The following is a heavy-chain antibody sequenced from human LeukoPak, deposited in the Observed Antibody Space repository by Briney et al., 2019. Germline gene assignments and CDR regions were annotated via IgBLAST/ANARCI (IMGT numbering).Heavy chain of an antibody. CDR1: GYTFTSHG. V-gene: IGHV1-18*01. CDR3: ARDWPTVITDY. J-gene: IGHJ4*02. D-gene: IGHD4-11*01. Sequence: GASVKVSCKTSGYTFTSHGISWVRQAPGQGLEWMGWIRADNGDTKYAQKFQDRLTVTTDTSTGAAYMELRSLSADDTAVYYCARDWPTVITDYGGQGTLVTVSS. CDR2: IRADNGDT.